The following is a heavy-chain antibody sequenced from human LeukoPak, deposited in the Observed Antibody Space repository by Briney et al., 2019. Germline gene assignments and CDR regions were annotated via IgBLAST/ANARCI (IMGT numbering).Heavy chain of an antibody. J-gene: IGHJ1*01. V-gene: IGHV3-30*04. CDR1: GFTFSTYS. D-gene: IGHD3-3*01. Sequence: GRSLRLSCAASGFTFSTYSLHWVRQAPGKGLEWVAILSFDSKKEYYADSVRGRFTISRDNSKNTLYLQMNNLRDDDTAVYHCARPHSADFWSGYYLTNWGLGTLVTVSS. CDR3: ARPHSADFWSGYYLTN. CDR2: LSFDSKKE.